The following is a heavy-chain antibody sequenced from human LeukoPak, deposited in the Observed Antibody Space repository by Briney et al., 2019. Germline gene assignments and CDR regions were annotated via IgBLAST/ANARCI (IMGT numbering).Heavy chain of an antibody. D-gene: IGHD3-22*01. V-gene: IGHV4-59*01. CDR2: IYYSGST. CDR3: TRGSIAYYYMDV. Sequence: PSETLSLTCTVSGGSISSYYWSWIRQPPGKGLEWIGYIYYSGSTNYNPSLKGRVTISVDTSKNQFSLKLSSVTAADTAVYYCTRGSIAYYYMDVWGKGTTVTISS. J-gene: IGHJ6*03. CDR1: GGSISSYY.